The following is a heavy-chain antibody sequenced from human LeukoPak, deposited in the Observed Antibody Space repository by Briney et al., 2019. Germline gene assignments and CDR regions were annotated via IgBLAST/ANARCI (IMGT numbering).Heavy chain of an antibody. D-gene: IGHD1-26*01. CDR2: INPDSGGT. CDR3: ARDLRGLGDYFDY. CDR1: GYPFTGYF. V-gene: IGHV1-2*02. Sequence: ASVKVSCKASGYPFTGYFIHWVRQAPGQGLEWMGWINPDSGGTSYPPKFQGRVTMTRDTSISTAYMEVSGLRSDDTAVYYCARDLRGLGDYFDYWCQGTLVTVSS. J-gene: IGHJ4*02.